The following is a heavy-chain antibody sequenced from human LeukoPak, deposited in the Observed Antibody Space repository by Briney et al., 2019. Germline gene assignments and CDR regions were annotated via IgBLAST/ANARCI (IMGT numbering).Heavy chain of an antibody. Sequence: EASVKVSCKASGGTFSSYAISWVRQAPGQGLEWMGGIIPIFGTANYAQKFQGRVTITADESTSTAYMELSSLRSEDTAVYYCARYCSSTSCHNWFDPWGQGTLVTVSS. CDR3: ARYCSSTSCHNWFDP. CDR1: GGTFSSYA. D-gene: IGHD2-2*01. V-gene: IGHV1-69*01. J-gene: IGHJ5*02. CDR2: IIPIFGTA.